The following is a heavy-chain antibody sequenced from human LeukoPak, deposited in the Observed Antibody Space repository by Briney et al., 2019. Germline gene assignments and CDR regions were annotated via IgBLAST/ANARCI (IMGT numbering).Heavy chain of an antibody. Sequence: ASVKVSCKVSGYTLTELSMHWVRQAPGKGLEWRGGFDPEDGETIYAQKFQGRVTMTEDTSTDTAYMELSSLRSEDTAVYYCATTGRFSEWRMIDYWGQGTLVTVSS. J-gene: IGHJ4*02. CDR3: ATTGRFSEWRMIDY. CDR1: GYTLTELS. V-gene: IGHV1-24*01. D-gene: IGHD3-3*01. CDR2: FDPEDGET.